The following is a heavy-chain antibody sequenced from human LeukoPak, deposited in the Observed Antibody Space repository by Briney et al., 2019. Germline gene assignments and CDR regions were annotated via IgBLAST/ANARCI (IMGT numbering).Heavy chain of an antibody. CDR2: IYYSGST. V-gene: IGHV4-31*03. CDR1: GGSISSGGYY. Sequence: ASETLSLTCTVSGGSISSGGYYWSWIRQHPGKGLEWIGYIYYSGSTYYNPSLKSRVTISVDTSKNQFSLKLSSVTAADTAVYYCARGSCTNGVCYWFRTANWFDPWGQGTLVTVSS. J-gene: IGHJ5*02. CDR3: ARGSCTNGVCYWFRTANWFDP. D-gene: IGHD2-8*01.